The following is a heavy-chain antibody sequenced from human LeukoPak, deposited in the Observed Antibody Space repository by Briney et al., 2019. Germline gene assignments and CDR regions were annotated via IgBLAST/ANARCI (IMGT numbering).Heavy chain of an antibody. Sequence: GGSLRLSCAASGFTFSNYNVNWFRQAPEKGLEWVSFISSGSSSIHYADSVRGRFTISRDDAKNSLYLQMNSLRDADTAVYYCVTQLVTGTTYWGQGTLVTVSS. CDR3: VTQLVTGTTY. V-gene: IGHV3-48*02. D-gene: IGHD2-21*02. CDR1: GFTFSNYN. J-gene: IGHJ4*02. CDR2: ISSGSSSI.